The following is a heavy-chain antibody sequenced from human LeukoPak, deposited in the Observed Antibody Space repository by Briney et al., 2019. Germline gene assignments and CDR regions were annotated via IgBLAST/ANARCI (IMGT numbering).Heavy chain of an antibody. D-gene: IGHD5-12*01. Sequence: VGSLRLSCAASVFIFSNYVMNWVRQAPGKGLAGVSPISCSGGSTYFADSLRDRFTISSDNSKNSLYLQINDLTGEDTALYYCAKDGQRDIEALGPDYYYMELWGKGTTVIVSS. CDR1: VFIFSNYV. CDR2: ISCSGGST. V-gene: IGHV3-43D*04. CDR3: AKDGQRDIEALGPDYYYMEL. J-gene: IGHJ6*03.